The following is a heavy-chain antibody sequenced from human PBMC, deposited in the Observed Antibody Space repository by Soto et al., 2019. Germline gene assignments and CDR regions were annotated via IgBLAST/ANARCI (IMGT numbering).Heavy chain of an antibody. CDR3: TREGVVEVGGVFDF. J-gene: IGHJ4*02. V-gene: IGHV3-33*01. CDR2: LWRDGSNK. D-gene: IGHD1-1*01. Sequence: QVQLVESGGGVVQPGRSLRLSCAASGFIFSDHTMHWVRQAPGKGPEWVASLWRDGSNKWYGDSVKGRLTISRDNSKKTLYLQMDGLRVEDTAVYYCTREGVVEVGGVFDFWGQGILVTVSP. CDR1: GFIFSDHT.